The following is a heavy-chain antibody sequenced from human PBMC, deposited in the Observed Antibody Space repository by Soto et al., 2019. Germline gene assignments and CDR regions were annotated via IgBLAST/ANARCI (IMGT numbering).Heavy chain of an antibody. CDR1: RFTVSSNY. V-gene: IGHV3-53*01. CDR2: IYSGGST. Sequence: GGSLRLSCAASRFTVSSNYMSWVRQAPGKGLEWVSVIYSGGSTYYADSVKGRFTISRDNSKNTLYLQMNSLRAEDTAVYYCARASTHGGRYYWGQGTLVTVSS. CDR3: ARASTHGGRYY. D-gene: IGHD1-1*01. J-gene: IGHJ4*02.